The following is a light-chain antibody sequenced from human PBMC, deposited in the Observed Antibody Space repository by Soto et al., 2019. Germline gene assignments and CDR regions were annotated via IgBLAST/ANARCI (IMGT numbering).Light chain of an antibody. Sequence: DIQMTQSPSSLSASVGDTVTITCRASETITKYLNWYQQKPGKAPKLLLYTTYTLQSGVPSRFSGSGYGTDFTLSISSLQPEDFATYYCQQSHSIPQTFGQGTILEI. J-gene: IGKJ2*01. CDR2: TTY. CDR3: QQSHSIPQT. CDR1: ETITKY. V-gene: IGKV1-39*01.